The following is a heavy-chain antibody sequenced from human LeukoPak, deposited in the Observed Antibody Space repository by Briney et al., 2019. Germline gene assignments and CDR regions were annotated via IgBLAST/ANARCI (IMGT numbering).Heavy chain of an antibody. D-gene: IGHD3-22*01. CDR1: GYTFTGYY. V-gene: IGHV1-2*06. J-gene: IGHJ4*02. CDR3: ARIGLKSSGYYRLDY. Sequence: GASVKVSCKTSGYTFTGYYLHWVRQAPGQGLEWMGRINPNSGDTTYTQKFQGRVTMTGDTSISTAYMELSRLMSDDTAVYYCARIGLKSSGYYRLDYWGQGTLVTVSS. CDR2: INPNSGDT.